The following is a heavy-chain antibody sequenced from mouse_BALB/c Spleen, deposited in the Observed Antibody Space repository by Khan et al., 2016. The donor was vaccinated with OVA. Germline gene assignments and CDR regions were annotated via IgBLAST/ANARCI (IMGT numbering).Heavy chain of an antibody. J-gene: IGHJ3*01. Sequence: VQLQQSGTVLARPGASVKMSCKASGYTFTSYWMHWVHQRPGQGLEWIGDISPGNTDTNYTKMFKSKAKLTAVTSTSTAYMELSILTNEDSADYYGTSRNWNVAWFAYWGQGTLVTVSA. D-gene: IGHD4-1*01. CDR1: GYTFTSYW. V-gene: IGHV1-5*01. CDR3: TSRNWNVAWFAY. CDR2: ISPGNTDT.